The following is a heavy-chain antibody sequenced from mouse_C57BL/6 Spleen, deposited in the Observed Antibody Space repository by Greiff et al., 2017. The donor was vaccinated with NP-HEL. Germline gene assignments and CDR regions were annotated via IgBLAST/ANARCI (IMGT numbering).Heavy chain of an antibody. Sequence: EVQRVDSGGGLVKPGGSLKLSCAASGFTFSSYAMSWVRQTPEKRLEWVATISDGGSYTYYPDNVKGRFTISRDNAKNNLYLQMSHLKSEDTAMYYCARGIYYYGSEDYFDYWGQGTTLTVSS. CDR2: ISDGGSYT. CDR3: ARGIYYYGSEDYFDY. CDR1: GFTFSSYA. V-gene: IGHV5-4*01. J-gene: IGHJ2*01. D-gene: IGHD1-1*01.